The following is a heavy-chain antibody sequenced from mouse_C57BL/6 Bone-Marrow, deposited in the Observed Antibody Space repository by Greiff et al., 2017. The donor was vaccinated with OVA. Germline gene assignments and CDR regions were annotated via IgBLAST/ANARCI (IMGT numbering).Heavy chain of an antibody. D-gene: IGHD4-1*01. Sequence: QVQLKQSGPGLVQPSQSLSITCTVSGSSLTSYGVHWVRQSPGKGLEWLGVIWSGGSTDYNAAFISRLSISKDNSKSQVFLKMNSLQTDDTAMYYCAKRVTGTGAMDYWGQGTSVTVSS. CDR1: GSSLTSYG. J-gene: IGHJ4*01. V-gene: IGHV2-4-1*01. CDR2: IWSGGST. CDR3: AKRVTGTGAMDY.